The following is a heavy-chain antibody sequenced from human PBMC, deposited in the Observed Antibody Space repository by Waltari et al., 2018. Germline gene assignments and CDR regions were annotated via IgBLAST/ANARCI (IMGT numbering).Heavy chain of an antibody. J-gene: IGHJ4*02. CDR3: AKDLSNTWSFDY. CDR1: GFTFSSYA. CDR2: ISYDGSNK. D-gene: IGHD6-13*01. Sequence: QVQLVESGGGVVQPGRSLRLSCAASGFTFSSYAMHWVRQARGKGLEWVAVISYDGSNKDYAESGKGRFTISRDNSKNTRYLQMNSLRAEDTAVYYCAKDLSNTWSFDYWGQGTLVTVSS. V-gene: IGHV3-30*01.